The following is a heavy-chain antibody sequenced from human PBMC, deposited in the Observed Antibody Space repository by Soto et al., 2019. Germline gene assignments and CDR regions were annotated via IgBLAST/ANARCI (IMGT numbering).Heavy chain of an antibody. Sequence: SETLSLTCTVSGGSISSGDYYWSWIRQPPGRGLEWIGYIYYTGSTYYNPSLESRVTISLDTSDNQFSLKLSSATAADTAVYYCARELSGYKYGPGEVYWGQGILVTVSS. CDR3: ARELSGYKYGPGEVY. V-gene: IGHV4-30-4*02. CDR2: IYYTGST. J-gene: IGHJ4*02. D-gene: IGHD5-18*01. CDR1: GGSISSGDYY.